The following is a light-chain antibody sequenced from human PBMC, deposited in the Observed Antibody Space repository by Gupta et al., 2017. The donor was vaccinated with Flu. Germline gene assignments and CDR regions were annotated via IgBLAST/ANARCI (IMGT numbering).Light chain of an antibody. Sequence: VTISCTGSSSNIGAGYDVHWYQQLPGTAPKVLIYVDSNRPSGVPDRFSGSKSGISASLAISGLQAEDEADYYCQSYDSSLNGWVFGGGTKLTV. CDR3: QSYDSSLNGWV. CDR2: VDS. CDR1: SSNIGAGYD. J-gene: IGLJ2*01. V-gene: IGLV1-40*01.